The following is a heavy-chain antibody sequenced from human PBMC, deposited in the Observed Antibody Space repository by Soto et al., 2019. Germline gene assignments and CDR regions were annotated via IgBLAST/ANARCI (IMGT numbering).Heavy chain of an antibody. V-gene: IGHV3-23*01. D-gene: IGHD2-2*01. Sequence: EVQLLESGGGLVQPGGSLRLSCAASGFTFSSYAMRWVRQAPGKGLEWVSAISGSGGSTYYADSVKGRFTISRDNSKNTLYLHMNSLRAEDTAVYYCAKGQLLSPLAYWGQGTLVTVSS. J-gene: IGHJ4*02. CDR1: GFTFSSYA. CDR2: ISGSGGST. CDR3: AKGQLLSPLAY.